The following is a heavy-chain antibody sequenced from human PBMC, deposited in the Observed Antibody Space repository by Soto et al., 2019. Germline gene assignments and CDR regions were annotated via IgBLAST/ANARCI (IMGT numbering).Heavy chain of an antibody. CDR3: ARDRIAAADTTHFYYMDV. Sequence: GAGVKVSCKASGYTFTSYGISWVRQAPGQGLERMGWISAYNGNTNYAQKLQGRVTMTTDTSTSTAYMELRSLRSECTAVYYCARDRIAAADTTHFYYMDVWGKETTVTVPS. CDR1: GYTFTSYG. D-gene: IGHD6-13*01. J-gene: IGHJ6*03. V-gene: IGHV1-18*01. CDR2: ISAYNGNT.